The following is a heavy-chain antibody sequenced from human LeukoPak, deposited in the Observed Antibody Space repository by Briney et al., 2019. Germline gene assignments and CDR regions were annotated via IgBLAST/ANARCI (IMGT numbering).Heavy chain of an antibody. D-gene: IGHD3-16*01. V-gene: IGHV4-38-2*02. J-gene: IGHJ5*02. Sequence: WETLSLTCSVSGYSISSGYYWGWIRQPPGKGLEWIGNIYHTGPTYYNPSLKSRVTMSVDTSKNQFYLRLSSVTAADTAVYYCARDLDLGVFDPWGQGTLVTVSS. CDR1: GYSISSGYY. CDR2: IYHTGPT. CDR3: ARDLDLGVFDP.